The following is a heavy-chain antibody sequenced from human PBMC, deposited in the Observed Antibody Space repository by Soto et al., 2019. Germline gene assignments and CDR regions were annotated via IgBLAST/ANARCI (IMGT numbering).Heavy chain of an antibody. Sequence: QVQLVESGGGVVQPGRSLRLSCAASGFTFSNHGMHWVRQAPGKGLAWVARIYYDGSNEYYADSVKGRFTISRDKSKNTVYLQMNSLRVEDTAVYYCARGRGSGSFYQLDYWGQGTLVTVSS. CDR1: GFTFSNHG. CDR3: ARGRGSGSFYQLDY. V-gene: IGHV3-33*01. CDR2: IYYDGSNE. J-gene: IGHJ4*02. D-gene: IGHD1-26*01.